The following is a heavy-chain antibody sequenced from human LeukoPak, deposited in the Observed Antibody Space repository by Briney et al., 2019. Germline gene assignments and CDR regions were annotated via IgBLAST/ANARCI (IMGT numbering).Heavy chain of an antibody. CDR3: ARGEYHGSGSYFDY. D-gene: IGHD3-10*01. CDR1: GYTFTGYY. Sequence: ASVKVSCKASGYTFTGYYMHWVRQAPGQGLEWMGWINPNSGGTNYAQKFQGRVTMTRGTSIGTAYMDLTRLTSDDTAVYYCARGEYHGSGSYFDYWGQGTLVTVSS. J-gene: IGHJ4*02. V-gene: IGHV1-2*02. CDR2: INPNSGGT.